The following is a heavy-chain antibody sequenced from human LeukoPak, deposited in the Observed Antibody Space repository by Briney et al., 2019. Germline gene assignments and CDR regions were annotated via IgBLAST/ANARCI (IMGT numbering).Heavy chain of an antibody. V-gene: IGHV3-23*01. Sequence: GGSLRLSCAASAFTFSSSWMSWVRQAPGKGLEWVSAISGSGGSTYYADSVKGRFTISRDNSKNTLYLQMNSLRAEDTAVYYCAKDSSGWSHWGQGTLVTVSS. CDR2: ISGSGGST. J-gene: IGHJ4*02. D-gene: IGHD6-19*01. CDR3: AKDSSGWSH. CDR1: AFTFSSSW.